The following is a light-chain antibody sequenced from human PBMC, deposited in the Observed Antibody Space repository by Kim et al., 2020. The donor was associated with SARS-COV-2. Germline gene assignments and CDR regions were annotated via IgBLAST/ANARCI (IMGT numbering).Light chain of an antibody. CDR2: SDN. Sequence: GQRVILSWSGSNSNNGTGTVDWYQQLPGTAPKLLIHSDNKRTSGVPDRFSGSKSGTSASLAISGLQSEDEADYYCATWDGSLNGPVFGGGTQLTVL. V-gene: IGLV1-44*01. J-gene: IGLJ2*01. CDR3: ATWDGSLNGPV. CDR1: NSNNGTGT.